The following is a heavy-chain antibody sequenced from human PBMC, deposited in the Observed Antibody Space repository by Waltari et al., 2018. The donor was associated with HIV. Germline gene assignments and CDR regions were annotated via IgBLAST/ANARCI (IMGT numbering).Heavy chain of an antibody. D-gene: IGHD3-22*01. Sequence: QVQLVQSGAEVKKPGASVKVSCKASGYTFSDYYMHWVRQAPGQGLEWRGWVKPSSGGTNDAERFQGRVTMTRETSISTAYRELSRLRFDDTAVYYCARVFRGTVNYFDSRLGHWGQGTLVTVSS. CDR3: ARVFRGTVNYFDSRLGH. CDR2: VKPSSGGT. V-gene: IGHV1-2*02. J-gene: IGHJ5*02. CDR1: GYTFSDYY.